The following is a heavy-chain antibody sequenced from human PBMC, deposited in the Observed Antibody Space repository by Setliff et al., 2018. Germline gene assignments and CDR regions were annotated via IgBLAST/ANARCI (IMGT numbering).Heavy chain of an antibody. CDR1: GDSFNNYA. J-gene: IGHJ6*03. CDR2: IIPMFGTP. D-gene: IGHD2-15*01. Sequence: GASVKVSCKASGDSFNNYAISWVRQAPGLGLEWMGGIIPMFGTPAYAQKFQDRVTITTDESTSTAYMELSSLRSEDTAIYYCATERGLVVSATDYYYYMDVWGKGTTVTVSS. V-gene: IGHV1-69*05. CDR3: ATERGLVVSATDYYYYMDV.